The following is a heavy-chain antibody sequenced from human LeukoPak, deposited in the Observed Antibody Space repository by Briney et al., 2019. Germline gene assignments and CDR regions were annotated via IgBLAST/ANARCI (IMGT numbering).Heavy chain of an antibody. CDR3: ATIDY. CDR1: GFTFDDYG. Sequence: PGGSLGLSCAASGFTFDDYGMTWARQAAGKGLEWVSVIYSGGSTYYADSVKGRFTISRDNSKNTLYLQMNSLRAEDTAVYYCATIDYWGQGTLVTVSS. J-gene: IGHJ4*02. CDR2: IYSGGST. V-gene: IGHV3-66*01.